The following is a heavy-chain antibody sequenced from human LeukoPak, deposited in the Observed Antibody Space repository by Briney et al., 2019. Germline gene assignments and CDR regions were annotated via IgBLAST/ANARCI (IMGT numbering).Heavy chain of an antibody. Sequence: PGGSLRLSCAASGFTVSNNYMSWVRQAPGKGLEWVSVIYSGGYTYYADSVKGRFTISRDNSKNTLYLQMNSLRAEDTAVYYCAKLGKTENHYGSGRFSYYYYMDVWGKGTTVTISS. CDR3: AKLGKTENHYGSGRFSYYYYMDV. D-gene: IGHD3-10*01. V-gene: IGHV3-66*01. CDR1: GFTVSNNY. J-gene: IGHJ6*03. CDR2: IYSGGYT.